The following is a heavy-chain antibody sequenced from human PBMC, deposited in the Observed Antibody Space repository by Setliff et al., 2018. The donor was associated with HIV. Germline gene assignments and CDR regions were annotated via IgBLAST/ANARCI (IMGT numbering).Heavy chain of an antibody. J-gene: IGHJ4*02. CDR3: ARTLRAAAMGYFDY. Sequence: PSETLSPTCAVSGYSISSGYYWGRIRQPPGKGLEWIGSIHHSGSTYNNPSLKSRVTISVDTSKNQFSLKLTSVTAADTAVYYCARTLRAAAMGYFDYWGQGTLVTVSS. V-gene: IGHV4-38-2*01. CDR1: GYSISSGYY. CDR2: IHHSGST. D-gene: IGHD5-18*01.